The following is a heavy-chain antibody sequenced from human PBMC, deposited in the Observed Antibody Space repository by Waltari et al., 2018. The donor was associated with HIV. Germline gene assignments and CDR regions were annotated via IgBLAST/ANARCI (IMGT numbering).Heavy chain of an antibody. V-gene: IGHV3-33*01. J-gene: IGHJ4*02. D-gene: IGHD5-18*01. Sequence: QVQLVEPGGGVVQPGGSLRLSCATSGYPFKNFAMNWVRQAPGNGLEWVGNIYYDGSKKFYGDSVRGRFTISRDNSKQILYLQMNSLRVEDTALYYCARDYNYAPDYWGQGTLVVVSS. CDR1: GYPFKNFA. CDR3: ARDYNYAPDY. CDR2: IYYDGSKK.